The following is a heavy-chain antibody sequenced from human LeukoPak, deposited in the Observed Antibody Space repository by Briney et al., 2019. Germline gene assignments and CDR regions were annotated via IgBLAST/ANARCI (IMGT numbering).Heavy chain of an antibody. D-gene: IGHD6-25*01. J-gene: IGHJ4*02. Sequence: GGSLRLSCAASGFTFSSYAMSWVRQAPGKGLEWVSVIYSGGSTYYADSVKGRFTISRDNSKNTLYLQMNSLRVEDTAVYYCARRAVYWGQGTLVTVSS. V-gene: IGHV3-53*01. CDR1: GFTFSSYA. CDR3: ARRAVY. CDR2: IYSGGST.